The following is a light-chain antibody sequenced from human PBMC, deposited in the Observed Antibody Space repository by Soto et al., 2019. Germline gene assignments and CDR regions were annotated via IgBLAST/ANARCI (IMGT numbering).Light chain of an antibody. CDR2: AVT. CDR1: SSDVGGYNS. Sequence: QSALTQPASASGSPGQSVTISCTGTSSDVGGYNSVSWYQQHPGRAPKLIISAVTNRPSGVPDRFSGSKSGNTASLTVSGLQADDEADYYCSSYAGSSDIVFGTGTKLTVL. V-gene: IGLV2-8*01. J-gene: IGLJ1*01. CDR3: SSYAGSSDIV.